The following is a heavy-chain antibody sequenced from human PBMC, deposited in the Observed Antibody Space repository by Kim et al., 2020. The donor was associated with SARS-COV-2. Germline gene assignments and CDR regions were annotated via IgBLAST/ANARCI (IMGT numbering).Heavy chain of an antibody. CDR3: TRDRRYCTSASCYFPDS. CDR1: GFMFGDYA. Sequence: GGSLRLSCTASGFMFGDYAMRWFRQAPGKGLEWVGFIRSKAYGGTTEYAASVKGRFTISRDDSKSIAYLQMNSLKTEDTAVYYCTRDRRYCTSASCYFPDSWGQGTLVSVSS. J-gene: IGHJ4*02. V-gene: IGHV3-49*03. CDR2: IRSKAYGGTT. D-gene: IGHD2-2*01.